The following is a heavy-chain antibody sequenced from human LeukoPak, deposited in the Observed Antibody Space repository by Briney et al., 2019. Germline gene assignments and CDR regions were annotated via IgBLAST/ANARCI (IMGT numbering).Heavy chain of an antibody. CDR2: ISSSSSFI. Sequence: GGSLRLSCAASGFTFSSHTVTWVRQAPGRGLEWVSSISSSSSFIHYADSVRGRFTISRDNAKKSLYLQMNSLRAEDTAVYYCARLWDYGDFQNAFDIWGQGTTVTASS. J-gene: IGHJ3*02. CDR3: ARLWDYGDFQNAFDI. V-gene: IGHV3-21*01. CDR1: GFTFSSHT. D-gene: IGHD4-17*01.